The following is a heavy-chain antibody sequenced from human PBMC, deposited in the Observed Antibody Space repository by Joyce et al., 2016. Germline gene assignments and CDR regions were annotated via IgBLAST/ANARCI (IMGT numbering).Heavy chain of an antibody. D-gene: IGHD6-19*01. V-gene: IGHV4-34*01. CDR2: INNRGVT. Sequence: QVQLQQWGAGLLKPSETLSLTCAVSGGPFRGFFWNWVRQTPGKGLEWIGDINNRGVTTYNPSLKTRVTFSVDTSKNQFSLKFTSLSAADTAVYYCARSQWLAPLMYWGQGTPVTVSS. J-gene: IGHJ4*02. CDR3: ARSQWLAPLMY. CDR1: GGPFRGFF.